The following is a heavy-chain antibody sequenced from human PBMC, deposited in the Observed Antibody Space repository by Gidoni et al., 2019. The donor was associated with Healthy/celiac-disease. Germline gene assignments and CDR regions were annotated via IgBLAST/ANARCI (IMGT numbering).Heavy chain of an antibody. Sequence: QVQLVQSGAEVKKPGSSVKVSCKASGGTFSSYAISWVRQAPGQGLEWMGGIIPIFGTANYAQKFQGRVTITADESTSTAYMELSSLRSEDTAVYYCARPGPFTIFGVVNRDAFDIWGQGTMVTVSS. CDR3: ARPGPFTIFGVVNRDAFDI. J-gene: IGHJ3*02. CDR1: GGTFSSYA. D-gene: IGHD3-3*01. CDR2: IIPIFGTA. V-gene: IGHV1-69*01.